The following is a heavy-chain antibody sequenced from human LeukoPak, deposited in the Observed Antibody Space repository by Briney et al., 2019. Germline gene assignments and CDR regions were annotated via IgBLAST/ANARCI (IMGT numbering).Heavy chain of an antibody. V-gene: IGHV4-4*07. J-gene: IGHJ4*02. D-gene: IGHD5-18*01. CDR3: AREDDTAMQFDY. Sequence: SETLSHTCTVSGGSISSYYWSWIRQPAGKGLEWIGRIYTSGSTNYNPSLKSRVTMSVDTSKNQFSLKLSSVTAADTAVYYCAREDDTAMQFDYWGQGTLVTVSS. CDR2: IYTSGST. CDR1: GGSISSYY.